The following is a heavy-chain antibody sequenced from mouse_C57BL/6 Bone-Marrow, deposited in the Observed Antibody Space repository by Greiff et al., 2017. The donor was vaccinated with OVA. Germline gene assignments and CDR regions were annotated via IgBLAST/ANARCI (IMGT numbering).Heavy chain of an antibody. CDR2: ISDGGSYT. CDR3: ARTGPYFDY. CDR1: GFTFSSYA. J-gene: IGHJ2*01. D-gene: IGHD4-1*01. V-gene: IGHV5-4*03. Sequence: EVKLMESGGGLVKPGGSLKLSCAASGFTFSSYAMSWVRQTPEKRLEWVATISDGGSYTYYPDNVKGRFTISRDNAKNNLYLQMSHLKSEDTAVYYCARTGPYFDYWGQGTTLTVSS.